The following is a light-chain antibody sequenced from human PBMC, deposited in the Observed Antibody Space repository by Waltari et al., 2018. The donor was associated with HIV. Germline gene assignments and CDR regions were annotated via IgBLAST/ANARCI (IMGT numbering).Light chain of an antibody. CDR1: SSNIGAGFD. CDR2: DNT. J-gene: IGLJ1*01. CDR3: QSFDSSLSGYV. Sequence: QSVLPQPPSVSGAPGQRVTISCTGSSSNIGAGFDVHWYQQLPGTAPKPLIYDNTNRPSGVPDRFSGSRSGSSASLAITGLQAEDEADYYCQSFDSSLSGYVFGTGTKVTVL. V-gene: IGLV1-40*01.